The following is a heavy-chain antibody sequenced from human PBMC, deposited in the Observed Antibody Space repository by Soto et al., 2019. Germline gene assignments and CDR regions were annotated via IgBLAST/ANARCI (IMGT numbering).Heavy chain of an antibody. CDR2: ISYDGSNK. CDR3: ANSDSGMATITATFPDY. CDR1: GFTFSSYG. D-gene: IGHD5-12*01. J-gene: IGHJ4*02. Sequence: GGSLRLSCAASGFTFSSYGMHWVRQAPGKGLEWVAVISYDGSNKYYADSVKGRFTNSRDNSKNTLYLQMNSLRAEDTAVYYCANSDSGMATITATFPDYWGQGTLVTVSS. V-gene: IGHV3-30*18.